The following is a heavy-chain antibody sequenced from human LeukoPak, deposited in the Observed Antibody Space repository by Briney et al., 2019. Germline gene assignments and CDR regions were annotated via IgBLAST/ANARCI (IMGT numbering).Heavy chain of an antibody. CDR2: IYFSGGT. Sequence: KASETLSLTCTVSGDSISSSNCYWGWLRQPPGKGLEWIGSIYFSGGTYYNASLKSRVTISVDTSKNQFSLKLSSVTAADTAVYYCARQTGSGLFSLPGGQGTLVTVSS. J-gene: IGHJ4*02. D-gene: IGHD3-10*01. CDR3: ARQTGSGLFSLP. V-gene: IGHV4-39*01. CDR1: GDSISSSNCY.